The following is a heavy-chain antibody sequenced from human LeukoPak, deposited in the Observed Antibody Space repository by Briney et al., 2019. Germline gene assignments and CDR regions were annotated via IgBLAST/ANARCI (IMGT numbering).Heavy chain of an antibody. CDR2: IYYSGST. D-gene: IGHD3-16*02. V-gene: IGHV4-59*01. Sequence: SETLSLTCTVSGGSISSYYWSWIRQPPGKGLEWIGYIYYSGSTNYNPSLKSRVTISVDTSKNQFSLKLSSVTAADTAVYYCAREPGGYDYVWGSYREYYFDYWGQGTLVTVSS. CDR3: AREPGGYDYVWGSYREYYFDY. CDR1: GGSISSYY. J-gene: IGHJ4*02.